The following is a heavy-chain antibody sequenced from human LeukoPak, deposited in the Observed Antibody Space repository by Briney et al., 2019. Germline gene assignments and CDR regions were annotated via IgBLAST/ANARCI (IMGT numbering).Heavy chain of an antibody. CDR1: GFTFSSYW. J-gene: IGHJ4*02. CDR3: ARSGGHNRLDY. CDR2: ISGDGTTT. D-gene: IGHD2-15*01. V-gene: IGHV3-74*03. Sequence: GGSLRLSCAASGFTFSSYWMHWVRQAPGKGLVWVSRISGDGTTTTYADSVKGRFTISRDNAENTLYLQMNSLRAEDTAVYYCARSGGHNRLDYWGQGTLVTVSS.